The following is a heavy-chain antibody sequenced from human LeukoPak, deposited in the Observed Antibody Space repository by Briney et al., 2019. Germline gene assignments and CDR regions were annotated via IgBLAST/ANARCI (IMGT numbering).Heavy chain of an antibody. CDR2: IYTSGST. D-gene: IGHD1-26*01. CDR1: GFTFDDYA. CDR3: AREAWELREDGDAFDI. Sequence: GSLRLSCAASGFTFDDYAMHWVRQAPGKGLEWIGRIYTSGSTNYNPSLKSRVTISVDTTKNQFSLKLSSVTAADTAVYYCAREAWELREDGDAFDIWGQGTMVTVSS. V-gene: IGHV4-4*08. J-gene: IGHJ3*02.